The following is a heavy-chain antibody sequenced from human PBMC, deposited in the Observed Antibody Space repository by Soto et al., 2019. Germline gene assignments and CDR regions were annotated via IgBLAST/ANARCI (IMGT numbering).Heavy chain of an antibody. D-gene: IGHD1-26*01. Sequence: QVQLVESGGGVVQPGGSLRLSCAASGFIFSNYAMQWVRQAPGKGLEWMAAISYDGNTQYYEDSVRGRFTISRDNSKNTVYVQMISLRAEDTAVYYCARDLKGDTKVDYWGQGTLVTVSS. CDR1: GFIFSNYA. V-gene: IGHV3-30-3*01. CDR3: ARDLKGDTKVDY. J-gene: IGHJ4*02. CDR2: ISYDGNTQ.